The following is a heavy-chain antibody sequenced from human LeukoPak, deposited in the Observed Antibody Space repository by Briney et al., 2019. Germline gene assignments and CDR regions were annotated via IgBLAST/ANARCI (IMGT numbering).Heavy chain of an antibody. D-gene: IGHD4-17*01. V-gene: IGHV1-69*05. J-gene: IGHJ4*02. Sequence: SVKVSCKASGGTFSSYAISWVRQAPGQGLEWMGGIIPIFGTANYAQKFQGRVTITTDESTSTAYMELSSLRSEDTAVYYCVPSLFGDSPNYWGQGTLVTVSS. CDR1: GGTFSSYA. CDR2: IIPIFGTA. CDR3: VPSLFGDSPNY.